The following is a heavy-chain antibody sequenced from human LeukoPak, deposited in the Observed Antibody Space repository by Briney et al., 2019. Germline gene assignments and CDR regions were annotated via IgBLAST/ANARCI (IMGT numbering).Heavy chain of an antibody. J-gene: IGHJ4*02. CDR3: AKDQALSLSSSRALDY. V-gene: IGHV3-23*01. CDR1: GFTFSTYA. Sequence: GGSLRLSCVASGFTFSTYALSWVRQAPGKGLEWVSAISSSGGSPYYADSVNGRFTISRDNSKNTLYLQMNSLRAEDTALYYCAKDQALSLSSSRALDYWGQGTLVTVSS. D-gene: IGHD2-2*01. CDR2: ISSSGGSP.